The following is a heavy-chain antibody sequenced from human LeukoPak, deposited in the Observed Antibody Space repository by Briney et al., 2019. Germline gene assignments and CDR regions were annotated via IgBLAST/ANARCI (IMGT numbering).Heavy chain of an antibody. V-gene: IGHV1-2*02. CDR3: ARDAEYYDSSGYYAPFDY. D-gene: IGHD3-22*01. CDR1: GYTFTGYY. CDR2: INPNSGGT. Sequence: APVKVSCKASGYTFTGYYMHWVRQAPGQGLEWMGWINPNSGGTNYAQKFQGRVTMTRDTSTSTVYMELSSLRSEDTAVYYCARDAEYYDSSGYYAPFDYWGQGTLVTVSS. J-gene: IGHJ4*02.